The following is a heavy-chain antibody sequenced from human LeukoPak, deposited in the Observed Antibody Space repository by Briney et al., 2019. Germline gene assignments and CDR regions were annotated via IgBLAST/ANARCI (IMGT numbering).Heavy chain of an antibody. CDR3: ARDQSGEWDLLSGWWFDP. CDR2: INPNGGFT. V-gene: IGHV1-46*01. J-gene: IGHJ5*02. CDR1: GYTFSTHW. D-gene: IGHD1-26*01. Sequence: ASVKVSCKTSGYTFSTHWMHWVRQAPGQGLEWMGIINPNGGFTSYAQKFQGRVTVTRDMSTSTVYMELSDLKSEDTAVYYCARDQSGEWDLLSGWWFDPWGQGTLVTVSS.